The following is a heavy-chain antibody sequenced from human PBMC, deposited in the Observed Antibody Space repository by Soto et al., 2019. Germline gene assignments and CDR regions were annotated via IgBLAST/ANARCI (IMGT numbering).Heavy chain of an antibody. Sequence: SETLSLTCAVSGGSISSSNWWSWVRQPPGKGLEWIGEIYHSGSTNYNPSLKSRVTISVDKSKNQFSLRLTSVTAADTAIYYCVREAYIGYGHAIDHWGQGTLVTVSS. CDR2: IYHSGST. V-gene: IGHV4-4*02. CDR1: GGSISSSNW. J-gene: IGHJ4*02. D-gene: IGHD5-12*01. CDR3: VREAYIGYGHAIDH.